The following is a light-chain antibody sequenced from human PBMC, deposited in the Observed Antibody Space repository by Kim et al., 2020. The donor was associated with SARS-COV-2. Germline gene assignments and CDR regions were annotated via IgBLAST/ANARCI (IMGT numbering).Light chain of an antibody. J-gene: IGLJ3*02. V-gene: IGLV2-18*02. CDR3: SSDTGNNTWV. CDR1: SSDIGNYNR. CDR2: EVN. Sequence: GQSVTIYCTGTSSDIGNYNRVSWYQQPPGAAPKLMIYEVNNRPSGVPDRFSGSKSGNTASLTISGLQTEDEADYYCSSDTGNNTWVFGGGTQLTVL.